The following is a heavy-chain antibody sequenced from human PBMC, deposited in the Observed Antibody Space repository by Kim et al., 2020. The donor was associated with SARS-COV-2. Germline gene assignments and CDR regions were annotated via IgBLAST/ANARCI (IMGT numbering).Heavy chain of an antibody. V-gene: IGHV1-69*13. CDR3: ASTIRVVNQFDY. J-gene: IGHJ4*02. D-gene: IGHD2-8*02. CDR1: GGTFSSYA. Sequence: SVKVSCKASGGTFSSYAISWVRQAPGQGLEWMGGIIPIFGTANYAQKFQGRVTITADESTSTAYMELSSLRSEDTAVYYCASTIRVVNQFDYWGQGTLVTVSS. CDR2: IIPIFGTA.